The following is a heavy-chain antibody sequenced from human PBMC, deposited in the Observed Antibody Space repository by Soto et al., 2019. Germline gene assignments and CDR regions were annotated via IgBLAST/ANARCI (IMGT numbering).Heavy chain of an antibody. V-gene: IGHV4-59*08. CDR2: IYYSGST. Sequence: PSETLSLTCTVSGGSISSYYWSWIRQPPGKGLEWIGYIYYSGSTNYNPSLKSRVTISVDTSKNQFSLKLSSVTAADTAVYYCARHPGGTNIEYWGQGTVVTVSS. CDR1: GGSISSYY. D-gene: IGHD1-1*01. CDR3: ARHPGGTNIEY. J-gene: IGHJ4*02.